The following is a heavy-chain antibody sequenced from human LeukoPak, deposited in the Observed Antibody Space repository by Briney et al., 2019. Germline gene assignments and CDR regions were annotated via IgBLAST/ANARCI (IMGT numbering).Heavy chain of an antibody. CDR2: IWYEGTNK. J-gene: IGHJ5*02. D-gene: IGHD1-7*01. Sequence: GGSLRLSCAGSGFTFSNYGMHWVRQAPGKGLEWVAVIWYEGTNKYYADSVKGRFTISRDNSMNTLYLQMDSLRAEDTAMYYCARQGGLGNYATGSWFDPWGQGTLVTVSS. CDR3: ARQGGLGNYATGSWFDP. V-gene: IGHV3-33*01. CDR1: GFTFSNYG.